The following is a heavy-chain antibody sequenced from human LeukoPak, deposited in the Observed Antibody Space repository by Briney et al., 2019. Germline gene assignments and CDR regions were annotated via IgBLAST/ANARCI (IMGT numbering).Heavy chain of an antibody. CDR3: AVLPGTRMDDY. V-gene: IGHV3-64D*09. J-gene: IGHJ4*02. D-gene: IGHD1-1*01. CDR1: GFTFSSYA. CDR2: ISSNGGST. Sequence: AGGSLRLSCSASGFTFSSYAMHWVRQAPGKGLEYVSAISSNGGSTYYADSVKGRFTISRDNSKNTLYLQMSSLRAEDTAVYYCAVLPGTRMDDYWGQGTLVTVSS.